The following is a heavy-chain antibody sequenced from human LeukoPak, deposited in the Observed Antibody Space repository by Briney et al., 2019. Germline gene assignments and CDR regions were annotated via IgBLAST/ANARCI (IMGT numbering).Heavy chain of an antibody. CDR3: ATYGDPHYYYGMDV. V-gene: IGHV3-66*01. CDR2: IYSGGST. CDR1: GFTVSSNY. J-gene: IGHJ6*02. D-gene: IGHD4-17*01. Sequence: GGSLRLSCAASGFTVSSNYMSWVRQAPGKGLEWVSVIYSGGSTYYADSVKGRFTISRDNSKNTLYLQMNSLRAEDTAVYYCATYGDPHYYYGMDVWGQGTTVTVSS.